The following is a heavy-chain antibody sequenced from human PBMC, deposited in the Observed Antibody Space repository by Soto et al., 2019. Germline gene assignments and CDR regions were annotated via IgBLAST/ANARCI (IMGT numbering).Heavy chain of an antibody. J-gene: IGHJ4*02. Sequence: QVQLVESGGGVVQPGRSLRLSCAASGFTFSSYAMHWVRQAPGKGLEWVAVISYDGSNKYYADSVKGRFTISRDNSKNTRYLQMNSLGAEDTAVYYCARDKSPYSSGWHNRHFDYWGQGTLVTVSS. CDR3: ARDKSPYSSGWHNRHFDY. D-gene: IGHD6-19*01. CDR1: GFTFSSYA. V-gene: IGHV3-30-3*01. CDR2: ISYDGSNK.